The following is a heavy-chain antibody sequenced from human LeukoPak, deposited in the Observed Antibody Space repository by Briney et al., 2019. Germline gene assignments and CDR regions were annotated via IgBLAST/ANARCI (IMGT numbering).Heavy chain of an antibody. CDR1: GFTFSSYA. D-gene: IGHD3-3*01. V-gene: IGHV3-30-3*01. CDR3: ARQYYDFWSGYSPGY. J-gene: IGHJ4*02. CDR2: ISYDGSNK. Sequence: GGSLRLSCAASGFTFSSYAMHWVRQAPGKGLEWVAVISYDGSNKYYADSVKGRFTISRDNSKNTLYLQMNSLRAEDTAVYYCARQYYDFWSGYSPGYWGLGTLVTVSS.